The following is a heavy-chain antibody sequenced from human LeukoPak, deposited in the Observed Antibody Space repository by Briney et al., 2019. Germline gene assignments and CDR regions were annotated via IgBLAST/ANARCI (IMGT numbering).Heavy chain of an antibody. J-gene: IGHJ4*02. D-gene: IGHD2-2*01. CDR1: GFTFSSYW. CDR2: IKGDGSEK. Sequence: PGGSLRLSCAASGFTFSSYWMSWVRQAPGKGLEWVANIKGDGSEKYYVDSVKGRFTISRDNAKNSLYLQMNSLRAEDTAVYYCAREVGEYCSSTSCYDPSYFDYWGQGTLVTVSS. V-gene: IGHV3-7*05. CDR3: AREVGEYCSSTSCYDPSYFDY.